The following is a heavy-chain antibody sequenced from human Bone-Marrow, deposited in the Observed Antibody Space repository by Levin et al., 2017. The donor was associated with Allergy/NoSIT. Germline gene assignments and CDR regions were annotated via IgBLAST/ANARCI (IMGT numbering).Heavy chain of an antibody. CDR1: GDSIRTAY. J-gene: IGHJ6*02. CDR2: VYYKGVS. V-gene: IGHV4-59*01. D-gene: IGHD3-10*01. CDR3: AKDRDFYYGSGSRDNGMDV. Sequence: SQTLSLTCTVSGDSIRTAYWNWVRQPPGKGLEWIGFVYYKGVSFYNPSLGSRVTISTDTSKGQIFLKLTSVTAADTAVYYCAKDRDFYYGSGSRDNGMDVWGQGTTVIVSS.